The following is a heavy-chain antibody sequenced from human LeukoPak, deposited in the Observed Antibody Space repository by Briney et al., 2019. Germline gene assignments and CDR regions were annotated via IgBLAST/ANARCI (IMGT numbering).Heavy chain of an antibody. D-gene: IGHD2-2*01. V-gene: IGHV1-46*01. CDR2: INPSGGST. Sequence: ASVKVSCKASGYTFTSYYMHWVRQAPGQGLEWMGIINPSGGSTSYAQKFQGRVTMTRDTSTSTVYMELSSLRSEDTAVYYCARETGYCSSTSCLEFDYWGQGTLVTVSS. CDR1: GYTFTSYY. CDR3: ARETGYCSSTSCLEFDY. J-gene: IGHJ4*02.